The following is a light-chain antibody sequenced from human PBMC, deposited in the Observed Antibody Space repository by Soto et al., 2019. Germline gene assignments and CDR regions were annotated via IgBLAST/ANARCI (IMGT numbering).Light chain of an antibody. CDR2: WAS. Sequence: DILMTQSPESLAVSLGERATINCKCRQSVLYSSNNKNYLAWYQQKPGQPPKLLIYWASTRESGVPDRFSGSGSGTDFTLTISSLQAEDVAVYYCHQYYSTPWTFGQGTKVDIK. CDR3: HQYYSTPWT. CDR1: QSVLYSSNNKNY. V-gene: IGKV4-1*01. J-gene: IGKJ1*01.